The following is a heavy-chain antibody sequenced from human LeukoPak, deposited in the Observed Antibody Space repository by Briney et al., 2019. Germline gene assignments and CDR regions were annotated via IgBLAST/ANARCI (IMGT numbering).Heavy chain of an antibody. V-gene: IGHV3-7*01. CDR3: VSWAGKYYETSDYYLPPANS. CDR1: GFTFSNYW. D-gene: IGHD3-22*01. J-gene: IGHJ4*02. Sequence: GGSLRLSCAASGFTFSNYWMSWIRQAPGKGLEWAAHISEDGRDKYYVDSVKGRFTISRDNAKNSLYLQMSSLRVEDTAVYYCVSWAGKYYETSDYYLPPANSWGQGTLVTVSS. CDR2: ISEDGRDK.